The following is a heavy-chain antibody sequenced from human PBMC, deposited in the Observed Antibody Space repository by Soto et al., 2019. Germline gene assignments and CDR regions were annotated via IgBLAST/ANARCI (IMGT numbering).Heavy chain of an antibody. V-gene: IGHV2-5*02. CDR1: GFSLSTSGVG. CDR2: IYWDDDK. D-gene: IGHD3-10*01. Sequence: QITLKESGPTLVKPTQTLTLTCTFSGFSLSTSGVGVGWIRQPPGKALEWLALIYWDDDKRYSPSLKSRLTITKXXSXNXXVPTMTNMDPVDTATYYGAHNKYGSGSYWVGAFDIWGQGTMVTVSS. CDR3: AHNKYGSGSYWVGAFDI. J-gene: IGHJ3*02.